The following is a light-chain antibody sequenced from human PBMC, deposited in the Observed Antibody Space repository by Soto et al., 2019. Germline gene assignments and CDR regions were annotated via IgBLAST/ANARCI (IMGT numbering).Light chain of an antibody. V-gene: IGKV3-11*01. CDR2: GAS. CDR3: QQHSHWPPWT. CDR1: ENVRTF. Sequence: EVVLTQSPATLSLSPGERATLSCRASENVRTFVDWYQQKPGQAPRLLIYGASNRATGIPARFSGSGSGTDFTLTISNLEPEDFAVYYCQQHSHWPPWTFGLGTKVDI. J-gene: IGKJ1*01.